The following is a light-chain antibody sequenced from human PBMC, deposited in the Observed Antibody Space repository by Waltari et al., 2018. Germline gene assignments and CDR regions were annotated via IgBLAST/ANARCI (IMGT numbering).Light chain of an antibody. J-gene: IGKJ1*01. Sequence: DHALTQSPHPLAVSIGPRDTIHCHFSQSILHSSNKKNYLAWYQQKPGQPPNLLIYWASTRESGVPDRFSGSGSGTDFTLTISSLQAEDVAVYYCQQYFSAPWTFGQGTKVEIK. V-gene: IGKV4-1*01. CDR3: QQYFSAPWT. CDR1: QSILHSSNKKNY. CDR2: WAS.